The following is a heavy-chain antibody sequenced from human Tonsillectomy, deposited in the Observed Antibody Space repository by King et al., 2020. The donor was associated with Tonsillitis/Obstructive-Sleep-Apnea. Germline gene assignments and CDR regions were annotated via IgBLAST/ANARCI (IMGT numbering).Heavy chain of an antibody. J-gene: IGHJ4*02. V-gene: IGHV3-33*01. Sequence: QLVQSGGGVVQPGRSLRLSCAASGFSFSSYGMHWVRQAPGKGLEWVAVIWYDGSNKNYADSVKGRFTISRDNSKNTLYLQMNNLRAEDTAVYYCARDGAAAESPFDYWGQGTLVTVSS. CDR2: IWYDGSNK. CDR1: GFSFSSYG. D-gene: IGHD2-15*01. CDR3: ARDGAAAESPFDY.